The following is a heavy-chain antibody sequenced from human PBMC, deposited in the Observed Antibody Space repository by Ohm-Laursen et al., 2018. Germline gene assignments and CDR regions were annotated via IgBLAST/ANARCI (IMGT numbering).Heavy chain of an antibody. D-gene: IGHD2-2*01. CDR3: AKDMDPFYIVVVPASSPMDV. J-gene: IGHJ6*02. CDR1: GFTFSSYW. Sequence: SLRLSCTATGFTFSSYWMHWVRQAPGKGLEWVSGISWNSGSIGYADSVKGRFTISRDNAKNSLYLQMNSLRAEDTALYYCAKDMDPFYIVVVPASSPMDVWGQGTTVTVSS. CDR2: ISWNSGSI. V-gene: IGHV3-9*01.